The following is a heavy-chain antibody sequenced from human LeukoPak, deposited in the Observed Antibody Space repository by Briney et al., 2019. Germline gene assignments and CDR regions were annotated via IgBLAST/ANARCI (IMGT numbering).Heavy chain of an antibody. CDR2: IYPGDSDT. Sequence: KSGESLKISCKGSGYRFTSYWIGWVRQMPGKGLEWMGIIYPGDSDTRYSPSFQGQVTISADKSISTAYLQWSSLKASDTAMYYCAGGWSSGYSGGDAFDIWGQGTMVTVSS. D-gene: IGHD3-22*01. CDR3: AGGWSSGYSGGDAFDI. V-gene: IGHV5-51*01. J-gene: IGHJ3*02. CDR1: GYRFTSYW.